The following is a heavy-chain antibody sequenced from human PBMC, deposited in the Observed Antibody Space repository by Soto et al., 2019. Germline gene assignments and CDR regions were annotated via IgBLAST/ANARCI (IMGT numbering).Heavy chain of an antibody. Sequence: EVQLVESGGGLVQPGRSLRLSCAASGFTFDDYAMHWVRQAPGKGLEWVSGISWNSGSIGYADSVKGRFTISRDNAKNSLYLQMNSLRAEDTALYYCANDLGYYDSSGYYGIDYWGQGTLVTVSS. CDR2: ISWNSGSI. V-gene: IGHV3-9*01. CDR3: ANDLGYYDSSGYYGIDY. CDR1: GFTFDDYA. J-gene: IGHJ4*02. D-gene: IGHD3-22*01.